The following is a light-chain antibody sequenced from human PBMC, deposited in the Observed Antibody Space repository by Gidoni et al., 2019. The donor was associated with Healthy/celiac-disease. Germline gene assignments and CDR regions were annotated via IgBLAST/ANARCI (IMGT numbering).Light chain of an antibody. V-gene: IGKV3-11*01. CDR1: QSVSRY. Sequence: EIVLTQSPATLPLSPGERATLSCRASQSVSRYLAWYQQKPGQAPRLLIYDASNMATAIPARFSGSGSGTDFTLTISSLEPEDFAVYYCQQRSNWRLTFGGGTKVEIK. J-gene: IGKJ4*01. CDR2: DAS. CDR3: QQRSNWRLT.